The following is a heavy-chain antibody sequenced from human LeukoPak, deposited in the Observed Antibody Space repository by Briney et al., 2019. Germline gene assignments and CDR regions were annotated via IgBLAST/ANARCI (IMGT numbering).Heavy chain of an antibody. Sequence: GGSLRLSCTASGFIFGDYAMSWFRLAPGKGLEWVSFIRGKAYGGTTEYAASVKGRFAISRDDSKTIAYLQMNSLKTEDTAVYYCGRGSAVEASTIDYWSQGTLVTVSS. CDR2: IRGKAYGGTT. J-gene: IGHJ4*02. CDR3: GRGSAVEASTIDY. V-gene: IGHV3-49*03. CDR1: GFIFGDYA. D-gene: IGHD6-19*01.